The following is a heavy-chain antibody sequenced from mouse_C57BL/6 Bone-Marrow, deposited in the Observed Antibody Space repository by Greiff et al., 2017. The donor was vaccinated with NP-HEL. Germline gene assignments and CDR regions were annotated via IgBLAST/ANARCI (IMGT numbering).Heavy chain of an antibody. J-gene: IGHJ3*01. CDR3: ARRGTYYDYDGWFAY. CDR2: ISSGGSYT. Sequence: VKVVESGGDLVKPGGSLKLSCAASGFTFSSYGMSWVRQTPDKRLEWVATISSGGSYTYYPDSVKGRFTISRDNAKNTLYLQMSSLKSEDTAMYYCARRGTYYDYDGWFAYWGQGTLVTVSA. D-gene: IGHD2-4*01. CDR1: GFTFSSYG. V-gene: IGHV5-6*02.